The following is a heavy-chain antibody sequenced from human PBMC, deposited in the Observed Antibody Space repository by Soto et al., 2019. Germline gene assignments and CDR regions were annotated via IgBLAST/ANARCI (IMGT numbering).Heavy chain of an antibody. CDR2: MTTTSTHI. CDR1: GFTFSTYN. V-gene: IGHV3-48*01. CDR3: ARYYDSSGPDL. D-gene: IGHD3-22*01. Sequence: EFQLVESGGGLVQPGGSLRLSCAASGFTFSTYNMVWVRQAPGMGLERLSYMTTTSTHIYYADSVKGRFTISRDNAKNSLYLQMNSPRAEDTAVYYCARYYDSSGPDLWGRGTRVTVFS. J-gene: IGHJ2*01.